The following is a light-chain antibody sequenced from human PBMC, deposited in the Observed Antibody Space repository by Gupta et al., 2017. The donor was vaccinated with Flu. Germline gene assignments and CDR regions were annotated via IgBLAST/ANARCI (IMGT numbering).Light chain of an antibody. J-gene: IGKJ4*01. V-gene: IGKV1-12*01. CDR2: AAS. CDR3: QQTHSFPLT. CDR1: QDMSSW. Sequence: GDRVTITCRASQDMSSWLAWWQQKPGKRPKLLTSAASRLQSGVPARIAGSGSGTDFTLTISSLQPEDFATYFCQQTHSFPLTFGGGTKVEIK.